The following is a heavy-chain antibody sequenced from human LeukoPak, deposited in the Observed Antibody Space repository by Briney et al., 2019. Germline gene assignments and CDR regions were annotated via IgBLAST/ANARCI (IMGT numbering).Heavy chain of an antibody. Sequence: GRSLRLSCAAPGFTSSHYTMHSVPQAPGKGLYRVAVISYAVSNKYYADSVKGRFTISRDNSKNTLYLQMNSLRAEDTAVYYCARVLNYYDSSGYYFSYWGQGTLVTVSS. CDR2: ISYAVSNK. CDR1: GFTSSHYT. CDR3: ARVLNYYDSSGYYFSY. J-gene: IGHJ4*02. V-gene: IGHV3-30-3*01. D-gene: IGHD3-22*01.